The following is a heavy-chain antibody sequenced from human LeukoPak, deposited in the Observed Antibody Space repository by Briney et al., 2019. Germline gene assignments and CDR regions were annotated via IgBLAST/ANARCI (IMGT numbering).Heavy chain of an antibody. CDR1: GGSISSGDYY. V-gene: IGHV4-30-4*01. CDR2: IYYSGSA. Sequence: PSETLSLTCTVSGGSISSGDYYWSWIRQPPGKGLKWIGYIYYSGSAYYNPSLKSRVTISVDTSKNQFSLKLSSVTAADTAVYYCARTTVTEDDAFDIWGQGTMVTVSS. CDR3: ARTTVTEDDAFDI. J-gene: IGHJ3*02. D-gene: IGHD4-17*01.